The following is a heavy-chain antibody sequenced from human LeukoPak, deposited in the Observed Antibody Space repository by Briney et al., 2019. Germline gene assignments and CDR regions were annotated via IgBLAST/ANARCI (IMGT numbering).Heavy chain of an antibody. V-gene: IGHV3-74*03. Sequence: PGESLRLSCETSGFTLKNYWMSWLRRAPGKGLEWVSRSKYDGSTAMYVESVKGRFTISRDNARGTLYLQMNSLRVDDTAVYYCAKSDWFDPCGRGILVTVSS. CDR2: SKYDGSTA. J-gene: IGHJ5*02. CDR3: AKSDWFDP. CDR1: GFTLKNYW.